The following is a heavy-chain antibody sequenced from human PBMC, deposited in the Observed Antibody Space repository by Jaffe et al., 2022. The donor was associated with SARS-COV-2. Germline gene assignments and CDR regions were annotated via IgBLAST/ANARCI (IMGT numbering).Heavy chain of an antibody. CDR2: ISYDGSNK. D-gene: IGHD3-10*01. Sequence: QVQLVESGGGVVQPGRSLRLSCAASGFTFSSYGMHWVRQAPGKGLEWVAVISYDGSNKYYADSVKGRFTISRDNSKNTLYLQMNSLRAEDTAVYYCAKDLEVRRFGELSYYYYGMDVWGQGTTVTVSS. CDR3: AKDLEVRRFGELSYYYYGMDV. J-gene: IGHJ6*02. V-gene: IGHV3-30*18. CDR1: GFTFSSYG.